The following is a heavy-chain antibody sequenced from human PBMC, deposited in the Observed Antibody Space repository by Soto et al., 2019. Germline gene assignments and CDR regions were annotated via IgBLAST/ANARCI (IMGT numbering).Heavy chain of an antibody. Sequence: PGGSLRLSCAASGFTFSSYAMSWVRQAPGKGLEWVSAISGSGGSTYYADSVKGRFTISRDNSKNTLYLQMNSLRAEDTAVYYCAKDRNFWSGYYEHDYWGQGTLVTVSS. CDR2: ISGSGGST. CDR1: GFTFSSYA. D-gene: IGHD3-3*01. J-gene: IGHJ4*02. V-gene: IGHV3-23*01. CDR3: AKDRNFWSGYYEHDY.